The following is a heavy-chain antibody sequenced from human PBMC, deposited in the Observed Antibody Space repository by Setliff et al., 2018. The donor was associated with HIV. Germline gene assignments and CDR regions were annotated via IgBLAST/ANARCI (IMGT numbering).Heavy chain of an antibody. D-gene: IGHD1-26*01. CDR1: GGSLSGYY. Sequence: SETLSLTCAVYGGSLSGYYWTWIRQPPGRGLEWIGEINHSGSTNYNPSLKSRVSLSVDTSKNQFSLNLSSVTAADTAVYYCARSPVGTPEYYFDYWGQGTLVTVSS. J-gene: IGHJ4*02. CDR2: INHSGST. CDR3: ARSPVGTPEYYFDY. V-gene: IGHV4-34*01.